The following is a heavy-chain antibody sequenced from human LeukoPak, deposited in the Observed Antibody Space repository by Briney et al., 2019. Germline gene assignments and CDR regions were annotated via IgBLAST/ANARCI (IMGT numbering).Heavy chain of an antibody. J-gene: IGHJ4*02. CDR3: AVTATPGHYFDY. CDR1: GGYISTNSYY. V-gene: IGHV4-39*01. D-gene: IGHD2-15*01. CDR2: MYYSGTT. Sequence: SETLSLTCTVSGGYISTNSYYWGWVRQPPGKGLEWIGSMYYSGTTYYNPSLKSRVTISVGTSKNQFSLKLSSLTAADTAVYYCAVTATPGHYFDYWGQGSLVTVSS.